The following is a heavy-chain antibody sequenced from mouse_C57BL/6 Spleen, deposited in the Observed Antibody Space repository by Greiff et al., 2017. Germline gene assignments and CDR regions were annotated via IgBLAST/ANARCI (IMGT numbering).Heavy chain of an antibody. Sequence: EVQLQQSGPELVKPGASVKISCKASGYSFTDYYMNWVKQSHGKSLAWIGVINPNYGTTSYNQKFKGKATLTVDKSSSTADMQLNSLTSEDSAVYYCARSGKDGDYEIYYAMDYWGQGTSVTVSS. J-gene: IGHJ4*01. CDR3: ARSGKDGDYEIYYAMDY. V-gene: IGHV1-39*01. D-gene: IGHD2-13*01. CDR2: INPNYGTT. CDR1: GYSFTDYY.